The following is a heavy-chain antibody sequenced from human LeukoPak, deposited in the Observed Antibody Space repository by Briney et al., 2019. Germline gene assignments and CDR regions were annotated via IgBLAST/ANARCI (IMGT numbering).Heavy chain of an antibody. CDR3: AKRARNGIGPDGDAFHL. V-gene: IGHV3-9*01. CDR2: ISWHSVNI. J-gene: IGHJ3*01. CDR1: GFTFDDYA. D-gene: IGHD6-13*01. Sequence: GGSLRLSCAASGFTFDDYAMDWARQAPGKGLEWVSGISWHSVNIGYADSVKGRFTISRDNAKNSLYLQMNSLRPEDTALYYCAKRARNGIGPDGDAFHLWGQGTMVTVSS.